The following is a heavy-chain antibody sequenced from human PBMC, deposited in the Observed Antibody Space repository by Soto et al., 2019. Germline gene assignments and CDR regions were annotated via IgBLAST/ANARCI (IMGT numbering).Heavy chain of an antibody. CDR2: TYHSGTT. CDR3: AGEVNSSPARGPNWFDP. D-gene: IGHD6-13*01. V-gene: IGHV4-4*02. J-gene: IGHJ5*02. CDR1: GDSINNSHW. Sequence: QVQLQESGPGLVQPSGTLSLTCAVSGDSINNSHWWSWVRQTPGKGLEWIGETYHSGTTNYKPSLKPRVTLSIDKSKNQFSLKMNPVTAADTAVYYCAGEVNSSPARGPNWFDPWGQGTLVTVSS.